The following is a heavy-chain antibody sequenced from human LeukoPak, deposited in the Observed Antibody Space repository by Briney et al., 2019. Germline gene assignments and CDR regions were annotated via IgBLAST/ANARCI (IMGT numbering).Heavy chain of an antibody. CDR2: IYHSGST. D-gene: IGHD6-19*01. CDR1: GGSISSGGYS. Sequence: SETLSLTCAVSGGSISSGGYSWSWIRQPRGKGLEWIGYIYHSGSTYYNPSLKSRVTISVDRSKNQFSLKLGSVTAADTAVYYCASSGWAAFDIWGQGTMVTVSS. CDR3: ASSGWAAFDI. J-gene: IGHJ3*02. V-gene: IGHV4-30-2*01.